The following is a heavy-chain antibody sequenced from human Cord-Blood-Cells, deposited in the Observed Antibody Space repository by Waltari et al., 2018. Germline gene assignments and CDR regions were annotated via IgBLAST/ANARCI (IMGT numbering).Heavy chain of an antibody. V-gene: IGHV1-3*01. CDR1: GYTFTSYA. D-gene: IGHD3-22*01. CDR3: ARGRRGIVVVIIDY. CDR2: INAGNGNT. J-gene: IGHJ4*02. Sequence: QVQLVQSGAEVKKPGTSVKVSCKASGYTFTSYAMHWVRQAPGQRLEWMGWINAGNGNTKYSQKFQGRVTITRDTSASTAYMELSSLRSEDTAVYYCARGRRGIVVVIIDYWGQGTLVTVSS.